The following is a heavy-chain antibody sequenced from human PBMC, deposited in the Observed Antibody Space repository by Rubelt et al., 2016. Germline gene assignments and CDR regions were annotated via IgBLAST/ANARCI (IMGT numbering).Heavy chain of an antibody. Sequence: GGGLVKPGGSLRLSCAASGFTFSSYSMNWVRQAPGKGLEWVSSISSSSSYIYYADSVKGRFTISRDNAKNSLYLQMNSLRAEDTAVYYCARAHYGGNPGYFDYWGQGTLVTVSS. CDR2: ISSSSSYI. J-gene: IGHJ4*02. CDR3: ARAHYGGNPGYFDY. D-gene: IGHD4-23*01. CDR1: GFTFSSYS. V-gene: IGHV3-21*01.